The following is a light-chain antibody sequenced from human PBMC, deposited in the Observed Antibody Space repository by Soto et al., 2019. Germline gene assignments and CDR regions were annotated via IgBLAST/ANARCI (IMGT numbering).Light chain of an antibody. CDR3: SSYTSGSTWV. CDR1: SSDVGGYNY. Sequence: QSALTQPASVSGSPGQSITISCTGTSSDVGGYNYVSWYQQHPGKAPKLMIYEVSNRPSGVSNRFSGFKSGNTASLTLSGLQAEDEAYYYCSSYTSGSTWVFGGGTKLTVL. V-gene: IGLV2-14*01. J-gene: IGLJ3*02. CDR2: EVS.